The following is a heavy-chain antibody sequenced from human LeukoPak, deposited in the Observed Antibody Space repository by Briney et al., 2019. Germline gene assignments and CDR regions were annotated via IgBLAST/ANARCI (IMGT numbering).Heavy chain of an antibody. J-gene: IGHJ5*02. V-gene: IGHV1-18*01. CDR2: ISAYNGNT. CDR1: GYTFTSYG. D-gene: IGHD6-13*01. CDR3: ARGGRTAAAAKEVYNWFDP. Sequence: GASVKVSCKASGYTFTSYGITWVRQAPGQGLEWMGWISAYNGNTNYAQKLQGRVTMTTDTSTSTAYMELSSLRSEDTAVYYCARGGRTAAAAKEVYNWFDPWGQGTLVTVSS.